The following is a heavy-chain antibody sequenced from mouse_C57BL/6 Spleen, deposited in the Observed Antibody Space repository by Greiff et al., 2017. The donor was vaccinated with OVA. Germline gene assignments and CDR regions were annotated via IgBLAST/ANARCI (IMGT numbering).Heavy chain of an antibody. Sequence: VQLKESGPELVKPGASVKMSCKASGYTFTDYNMHWVKQSHGKSLEWIGYINPNNGGTSYNQKFKGKATLTVNKSSSTAYMELRSLTSEDSAVYYCASKLGAHFDYWGQGTTLTVSS. D-gene: IGHD4-1*01. CDR2: INPNNGGT. CDR1: GYTFTDYN. CDR3: ASKLGAHFDY. V-gene: IGHV1-22*01. J-gene: IGHJ2*01.